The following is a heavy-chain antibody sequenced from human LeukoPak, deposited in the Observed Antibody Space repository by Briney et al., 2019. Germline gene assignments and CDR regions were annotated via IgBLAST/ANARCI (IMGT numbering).Heavy chain of an antibody. CDR1: GFTFSDYY. V-gene: IGHV3-11*01. CDR3: ARDPPWSGGSYLFDY. J-gene: IGHJ4*02. CDR2: ISSSGSTI. D-gene: IGHD1-26*01. Sequence: PXGSLRLSCAASGFTFSDYYMSWIRQAPGKGLEWVSYISSSGSTIYYADSVKGRFTISRDNAKNSLYLQMNSLRAEDTAVYYCARDPPWSGGSYLFDYWGQGTLVTVSS.